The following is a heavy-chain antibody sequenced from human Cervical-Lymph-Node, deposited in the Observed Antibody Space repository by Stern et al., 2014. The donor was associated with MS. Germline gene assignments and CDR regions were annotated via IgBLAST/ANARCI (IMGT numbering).Heavy chain of an antibody. Sequence: QDQLVQSGAEVKKPGASVKVSCKASGYTFTDYYMHWVRQAPGQGLEWMGRINPNSGDTNYAQNFQGRVTMTRDTSISTAYMELTRLRSDDTALYYCARFYYDSSSYSFDYWGQGTLVTVSS. J-gene: IGHJ4*02. CDR3: ARFYYDSSSYSFDY. CDR1: GYTFTDYY. D-gene: IGHD3-22*01. V-gene: IGHV1-2*06. CDR2: INPNSGDT.